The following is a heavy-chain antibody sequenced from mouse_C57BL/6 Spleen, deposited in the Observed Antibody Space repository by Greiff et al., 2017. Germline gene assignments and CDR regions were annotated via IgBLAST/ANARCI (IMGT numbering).Heavy chain of an antibody. CDR2: ISSGSSTI. V-gene: IGHV5-17*01. CDR1: GFTFSDYG. CDR3: AIITTVDYYAMDY. J-gene: IGHJ4*01. Sequence: EVMLVESGGGLVKPGGSLKLSCAASGFTFSDYGMHWVRQAPEKGLEWVAYISSGSSTIYYADTVKGRFTISRDNAKNTLFLQMTSLRSEDTAMYYCAIITTVDYYAMDYWGQGTSVTVSS. D-gene: IGHD1-1*01.